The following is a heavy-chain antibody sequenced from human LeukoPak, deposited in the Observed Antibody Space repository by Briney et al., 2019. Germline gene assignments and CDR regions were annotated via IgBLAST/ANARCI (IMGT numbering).Heavy chain of an antibody. D-gene: IGHD6-6*01. CDR3: ARRRGSSSMGDFPSKDHDFAY. CDR1: GGSFSNSNYY. Sequence: PSETLSLTCTVSGGSFSNSNYYWSWIRQPPGKGLEWIGEINHSGSTNYNPSLKSRVTISVDTSKNQFSLKLSSVTAADTAVYYCARRRGSSSMGDFPSKDHDFAYWGQGTLVTVSS. J-gene: IGHJ4*02. V-gene: IGHV4-39*07. CDR2: INHSGST.